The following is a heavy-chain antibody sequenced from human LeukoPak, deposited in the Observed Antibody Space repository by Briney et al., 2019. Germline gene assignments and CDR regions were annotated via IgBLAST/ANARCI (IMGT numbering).Heavy chain of an antibody. V-gene: IGHV3-23*01. CDR2: ISGSGGST. D-gene: IGHD3-16*01. J-gene: IGHJ6*02. CDR1: GFTFSSYA. CDR3: AKVGAGGSARGYYYYGTDV. Sequence: PGGSLRLSCAASGFTFSSYAMSWVRQAPGKGLEWVSAISGSGGSTYHADSVKGRFTISRDNSKNTLYLQMNSLRAEDTAVYYCAKVGAGGSARGYYYYGTDVWGQGTTVTVSS.